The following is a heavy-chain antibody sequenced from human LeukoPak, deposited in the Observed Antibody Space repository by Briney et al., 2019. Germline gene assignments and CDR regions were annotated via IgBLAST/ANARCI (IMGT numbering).Heavy chain of an antibody. CDR1: GFTFSGFS. J-gene: IGHJ6*02. CDR3: ARLDEYSSSSRYYGMDV. CDR2: IKQDGSER. V-gene: IGHV3-7*01. D-gene: IGHD6-6*01. Sequence: GGSLRLSCAASGFTFSGFSMSWVRQSPTKGLEWVANIKQDGSERYYVDSVKGRFTISRDNAKNSLSLQMNNLRVEDTAVYYCARLDEYSSSSRYYGMDVWGQGTTVTVSS.